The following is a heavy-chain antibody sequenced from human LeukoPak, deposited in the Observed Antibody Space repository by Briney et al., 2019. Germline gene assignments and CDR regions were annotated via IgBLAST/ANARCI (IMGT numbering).Heavy chain of an antibody. CDR2: INPNSGGT. D-gene: IGHD3-22*01. V-gene: IGHV1-2*02. CDR3: ASRSINYYDSSGYYGDFDY. J-gene: IGHJ4*02. CDR1: GYTFTGYY. Sequence: ASVKVSCKASGYTFTGYYMHWVRQAPGQGPEWMGWINPNSGGTNYAQKFQGRVTMTRDTSISTAYMELSRLRSDDTAVYYCASRSINYYDSSGYYGDFDYWGQGTLVTVSS.